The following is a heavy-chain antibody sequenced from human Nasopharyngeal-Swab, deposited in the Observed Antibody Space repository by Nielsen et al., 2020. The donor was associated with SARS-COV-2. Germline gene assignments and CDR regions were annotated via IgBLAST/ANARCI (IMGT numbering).Heavy chain of an antibody. Sequence: VRQAPGKGLEWIGEIYHSGSTNYNPSLKSRVTISVDKSKNQFSLKLSSVTAADTAVYYCARGKTGILEWLLPDEMSYGMDVWGQGTTVTV. CDR2: IYHSGST. V-gene: IGHV4-4*02. J-gene: IGHJ6*02. CDR3: ARGKTGILEWLLPDEMSYGMDV. D-gene: IGHD3-3*01.